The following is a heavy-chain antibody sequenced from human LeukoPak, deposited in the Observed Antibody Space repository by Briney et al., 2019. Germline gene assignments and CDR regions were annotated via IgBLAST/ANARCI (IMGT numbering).Heavy chain of an antibody. CDR2: ISGSSGST. CDR3: AKVPDDFWPEYYFDY. J-gene: IGHJ4*02. Sequence: GGSLRLSCAASGFTFSSYAMSWVRQAPGKGLEWVSAISGSSGSTYYADSVKGRFTISRDNSKNTLYLQMNSLRAEDMAVYYCAKVPDDFWPEYYFDYWGQGTLVTVSS. CDR1: GFTFSSYA. D-gene: IGHD3-3*01. V-gene: IGHV3-23*01.